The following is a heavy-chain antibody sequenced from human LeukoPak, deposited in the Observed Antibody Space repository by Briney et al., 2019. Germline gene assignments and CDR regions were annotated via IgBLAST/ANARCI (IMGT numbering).Heavy chain of an antibody. V-gene: IGHV1-2*02. CDR2: INSDSGFT. CDR3: ARNFDLKGFDP. Sequence: ASVKVSCKASGYTFTGYYMNWVRQAPGQGLEWMGWINSDSGFTKYAQKFQGRVTMTRDTSITTVYMDLTRLTSDDTAVYYCARNFDLKGFDPWGQGTLVTVSS. CDR1: GYTFTGYY. J-gene: IGHJ5*02. D-gene: IGHD3-9*01.